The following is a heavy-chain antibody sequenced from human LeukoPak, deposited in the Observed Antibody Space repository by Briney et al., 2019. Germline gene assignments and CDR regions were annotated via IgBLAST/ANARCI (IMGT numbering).Heavy chain of an antibody. V-gene: IGHV1-2*02. CDR2: INPKTGGT. D-gene: IGHD4/OR15-4a*01. CDR3: ARDHDYGPDY. Sequence: GASVKVSCKASGYTFTDSYMHWVRQAPGQGLEWMGWINPKTGGTNYAQRFQGRVTMTSDTSINTAYMELSSLTSDDTAMYYCARDHDYGPDYWGQGTLVTVSA. CDR1: GYTFTDSY. J-gene: IGHJ4*02.